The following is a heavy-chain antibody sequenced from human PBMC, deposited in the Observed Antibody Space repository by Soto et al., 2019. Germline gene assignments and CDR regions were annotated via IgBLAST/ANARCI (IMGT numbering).Heavy chain of an antibody. Sequence: GGSLRLSCAASGFTFSSHAMNWVRQAPGKGLEWVSVISGSSGSTYYADSVKGRFTISRDNSRNTLYLQMSSLRAEDTAVYFCAKTGLTGYLNRQNPFDIWGQGTRVTVSS. CDR3: AKTGLTGYLNRQNPFDI. V-gene: IGHV3-23*01. CDR2: ISGSSGST. D-gene: IGHD3-9*01. CDR1: GFTFSSHA. J-gene: IGHJ3*02.